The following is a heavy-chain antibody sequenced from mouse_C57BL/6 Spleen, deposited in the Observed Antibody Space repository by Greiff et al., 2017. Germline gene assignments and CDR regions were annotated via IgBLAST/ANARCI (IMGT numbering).Heavy chain of an antibody. CDR2: IDPSDSET. Sequence: QVQLQQPGAELVRPGSSVKLSCKASGYTFTSYWMHWVKQRPIQGLEWIGNIDPSDSETHYNQKFKDKATLTVDKSSSTAYMQLSSLTSEDSAVYYGARYYDYDEGGFDYWGQGTTLTVSS. CDR1: GYTFTSYW. D-gene: IGHD2-4*01. J-gene: IGHJ2*01. CDR3: ARYYDYDEGGFDY. V-gene: IGHV1-52*01.